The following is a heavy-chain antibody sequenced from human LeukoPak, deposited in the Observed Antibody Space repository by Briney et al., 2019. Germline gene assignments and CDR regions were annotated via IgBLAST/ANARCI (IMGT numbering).Heavy chain of an antibody. CDR3: ARGQLPTYYYYMDV. V-gene: IGHV1-8*03. CDR2: MNPNSGNT. D-gene: IGHD6-6*01. Sequence: ASVKVSCKASGYTFTSYDINWVRQATGQGPEWMGWMNPNSGNTGYAQKFQGRVTITRNTSISTAYMELSSLRSEDTAVYYCARGQLPTYYYYMDVWGKGTTVTVSS. CDR1: GYTFTSYD. J-gene: IGHJ6*03.